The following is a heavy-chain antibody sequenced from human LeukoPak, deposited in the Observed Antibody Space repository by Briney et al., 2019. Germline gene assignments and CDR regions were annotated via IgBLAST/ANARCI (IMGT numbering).Heavy chain of an antibody. V-gene: IGHV1-69*05. J-gene: IGHJ3*02. D-gene: IGHD2-2*01. CDR1: GGTFSSYA. CDR3: ARGLYCSSTSCYGFRAFDI. CDR2: IIPIFGTA. Sequence: GASVKVSCKASGGTFSSYAISWVRQAPGQGLEWMGGIIPIFGTANYAQKFQGRVTITTDESTSTAYMELSSLSSEDTAVYYCARGLYCSSTSCYGFRAFDIWGQGTMVTVSS.